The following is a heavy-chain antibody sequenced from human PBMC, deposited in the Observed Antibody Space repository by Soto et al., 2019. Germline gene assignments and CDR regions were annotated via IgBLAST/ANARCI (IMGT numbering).Heavy chain of an antibody. Sequence: SVKVSCKASGGTFSSYAISWVRQAPGQGLEWMGGIIPIFGTANYAQKFQGRVTITADESTSTAYMELSSLRSEDTAVYYCARGLFYGSGIPSGYWGQGTLVTVPQ. CDR3: ARGLFYGSGIPSGY. J-gene: IGHJ4*02. CDR2: IIPIFGTA. D-gene: IGHD3-10*01. V-gene: IGHV1-69*13. CDR1: GGTFSSYA.